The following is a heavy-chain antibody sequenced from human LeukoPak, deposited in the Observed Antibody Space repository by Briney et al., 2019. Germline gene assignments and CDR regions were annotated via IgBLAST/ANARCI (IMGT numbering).Heavy chain of an antibody. CDR1: GGSISSSSYY. CDR2: IYYSGST. J-gene: IGHJ6*02. D-gene: IGHD2-15*01. Sequence: SETLSLTCTVSGGSISSSSYYWGWIRQPPGKGLEWIGSIYYSGSTYYNPSLKSRVTISVDTSKNQFSLKLSSVTAADTAVYYCATFLAAATKTIYYYYGMDVWGQGTTVTVSS. V-gene: IGHV4-39*01. CDR3: ATFLAAATKTIYYYYGMDV.